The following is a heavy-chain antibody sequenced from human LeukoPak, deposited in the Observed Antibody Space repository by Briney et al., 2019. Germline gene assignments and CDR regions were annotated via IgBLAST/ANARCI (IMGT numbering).Heavy chain of an antibody. CDR2: IYYSGST. D-gene: IGHD5-24*01. CDR3: ARSERDSYYYYMDV. Sequence: SETLSLTCTVSGGSFSTYYWTWIRQPPGKGLEWIGYIYYSGSTNYNPSLKSRVTISVDTSKDQFSLKLSSVTAADTAVYYCARSERDSYYYYMDVWGKGTTVTISS. CDR1: GGSFSTYY. J-gene: IGHJ6*03. V-gene: IGHV4-59*01.